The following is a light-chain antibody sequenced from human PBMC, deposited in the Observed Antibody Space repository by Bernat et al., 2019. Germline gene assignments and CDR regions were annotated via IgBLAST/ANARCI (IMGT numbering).Light chain of an antibody. J-gene: IGLJ2*01. CDR3: QSYDDTTVI. CDR1: SGNIASKY. V-gene: IGLV6-57*01. Sequence: NFMLTQPHSVSESPGKTVTISCTRSSGNIASKYLQWYQQRPGSSPITVIYENKERPSGVPNRFSGSIDSSSNSASLTISGLQSEDEADYFCQSYDDTTVIFGGGTKLTVL. CDR2: ENK.